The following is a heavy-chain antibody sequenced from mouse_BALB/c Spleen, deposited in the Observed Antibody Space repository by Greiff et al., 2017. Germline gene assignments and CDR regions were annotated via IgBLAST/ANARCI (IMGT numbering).Heavy chain of an antibody. CDR2: ISYSGST. J-gene: IGHJ4*01. Sequence: VQLQQSGPGLVKPSQSLSLTCTVTGYSITSDYAWNWIRQFPGNKLEWMGYISYSGSTSYNPSLKSRISITRDTSKNQFFLQLNSVTTEDTATYYCARGGYDVDYAMDYWGQGTSVTVSS. CDR1: GYSITSDYA. D-gene: IGHD2-2*01. CDR3: ARGGYDVDYAMDY. V-gene: IGHV3-2*02.